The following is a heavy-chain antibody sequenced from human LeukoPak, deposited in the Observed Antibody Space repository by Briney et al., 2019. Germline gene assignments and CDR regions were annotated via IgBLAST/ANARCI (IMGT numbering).Heavy chain of an antibody. CDR2: IYYSGST. Sequence: SETLSLTCTVSGGSIRSYYWSWIRQPPGKGLEWIGYIYYSGSTNYNPSLKSRVTISVDTSKNQFSLKLSSVTAADTAVYYCARGNLDGMATISWFGPWGQGTLVTVSS. CDR1: GGSIRSYY. J-gene: IGHJ5*02. D-gene: IGHD5-24*01. CDR3: ARGNLDGMATISWFGP. V-gene: IGHV4-59*01.